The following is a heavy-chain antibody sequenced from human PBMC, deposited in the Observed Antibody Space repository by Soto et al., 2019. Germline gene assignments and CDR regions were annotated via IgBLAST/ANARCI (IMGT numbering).Heavy chain of an antibody. Sequence: QVQLVQSGAEVKKPGASVKVSCEASGYTFIGFHLHWVRQAPGQGLEWVGWLNPKSGATYYAQKFQGRVTMTRDTSINTVYMEPSRLTADDTAVYYCSKGLWTVGHCSGGSCYDGMDVWGQGTTVTVSS. CDR2: LNPKSGAT. J-gene: IGHJ6*02. V-gene: IGHV1-2*02. CDR3: SKGLWTVGHCSGGSCYDGMDV. CDR1: GYTFIGFH. D-gene: IGHD2-15*01.